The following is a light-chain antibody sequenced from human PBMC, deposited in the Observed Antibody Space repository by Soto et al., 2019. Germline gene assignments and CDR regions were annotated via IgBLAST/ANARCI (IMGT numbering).Light chain of an antibody. J-gene: IGLJ2*01. V-gene: IGLV1-40*01. CDR3: QSYDSSLSALV. Sequence: QSVLTQPPSVSGSPGQRVTISCTGSSSNIGTANDVHWYQQLPGTAPKLLIYGDSNRPSGVPDRFSGSKSGTSASLAITGLQAEDEADYYCQSYDSSLSALVFGGGTKLTVL. CDR2: GDS. CDR1: SSNIGTAND.